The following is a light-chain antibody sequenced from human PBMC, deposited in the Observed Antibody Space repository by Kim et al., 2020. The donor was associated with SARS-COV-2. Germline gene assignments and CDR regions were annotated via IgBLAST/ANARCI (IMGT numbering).Light chain of an antibody. J-gene: IGKJ2*01. CDR1: QSVRSS. CDR2: DAS. V-gene: IGKV3-11*01. Sequence: EIVLTQSPATLSLSPVERATLSCRASQSVRSSFAWYQQKPGQPPRLLIYDASKRATGIPARFSGSGSGTYFTLTISSLEPEDFAVYYCQQRTNWLFGQGTKLEI. CDR3: QQRTNWL.